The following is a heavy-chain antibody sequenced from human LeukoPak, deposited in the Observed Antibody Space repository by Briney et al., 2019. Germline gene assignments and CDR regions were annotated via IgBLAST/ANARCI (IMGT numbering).Heavy chain of an antibody. CDR3: ARRHYYYGMDV. CDR1: GGSISSYY. V-gene: IGHV4-59*01. Sequence: SETLSLTCTVSGGSISSYYWSWIRQPPGKGLEWIGYIYYSGSTNYNPSLKSRVTISVDTSKNQFSLKLSSVTAADTAVYYCARRHYYYGMDVWGQGTTVTVSS. CDR2: IYYSGST. J-gene: IGHJ6*02.